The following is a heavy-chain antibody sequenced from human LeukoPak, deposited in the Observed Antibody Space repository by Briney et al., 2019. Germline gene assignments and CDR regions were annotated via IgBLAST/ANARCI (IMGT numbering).Heavy chain of an antibody. CDR2: ITSSSSYI. CDR3: ARSYSSSRGTFHY. Sequence: GGSLRLSCAASGFTFSSYGMNCFRQAPGKGLEWVSSITSSSSYIYYADSVKGRFTISRDNAKNSLYLQMNSLRAEDTAVYYCARSYSSSRGTFHYSGQGTLVTVSS. J-gene: IGHJ4*02. CDR1: GFTFSSYG. D-gene: IGHD6-6*01. V-gene: IGHV3-21*01.